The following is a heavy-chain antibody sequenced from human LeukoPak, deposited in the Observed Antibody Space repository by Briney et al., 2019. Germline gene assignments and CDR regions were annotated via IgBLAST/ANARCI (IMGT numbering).Heavy chain of an antibody. V-gene: IGHV3-74*01. CDR1: GFTFSRYW. D-gene: IGHD3-10*02. Sequence: PGGSLRLSCAASGFTFSRYWMHWVRQAPGKGLVWVSRINSEGSSTSYADSVKGRFTISRDNAKNSLYLQMNSLRAEDTAVYYCAELGITMIGGVWGKGTTVTISS. CDR3: AELGITMIGGV. CDR2: INSEGSST. J-gene: IGHJ6*04.